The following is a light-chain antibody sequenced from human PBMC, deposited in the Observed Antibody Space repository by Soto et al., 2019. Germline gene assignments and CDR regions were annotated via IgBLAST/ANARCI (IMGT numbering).Light chain of an antibody. CDR1: QSVTSNY. Sequence: EIVLTQSPGTLSLSPGERATLSCRASQSVTSNYLAWYQQKPGQAPRLPIYGVSSRATGAPDRFSGSGSGTDFTLPISRLEPEDFAVYYCQQYTDWPLTFGQGTKVDIK. V-gene: IGKV3-20*01. J-gene: IGKJ1*01. CDR2: GVS. CDR3: QQYTDWPLT.